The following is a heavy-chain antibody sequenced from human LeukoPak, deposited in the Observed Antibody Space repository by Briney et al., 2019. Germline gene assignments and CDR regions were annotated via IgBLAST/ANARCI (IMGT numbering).Heavy chain of an antibody. D-gene: IGHD5-24*01. CDR2: INPNSGGT. CDR3: ARGNVEMATILVRFDP. CDR1: GYTFTGYY. V-gene: IGHV1-2*02. J-gene: IGHJ5*02. Sequence: ASVKFSFKASGYTFTGYYMHWVRPAPGQGLEWMGWINPNSGGTNYAQKFQGRVTMTRDTSISTAYMELSGLRSDDTAVYYCARGNVEMATILVRFDPWGQGTLVTVSP.